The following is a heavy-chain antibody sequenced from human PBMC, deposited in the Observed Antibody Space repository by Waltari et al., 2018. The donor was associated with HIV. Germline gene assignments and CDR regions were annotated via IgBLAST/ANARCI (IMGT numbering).Heavy chain of an antibody. CDR3: AIIPVAGMYYGLDV. V-gene: IGHV3-30*03. Sequence: QVQLVESGGGVVQPGRSLRLSSAASGFPFSSYALHWVRQAPGKGLEWVAVISYDGSKKYYGDSVKGRFTISRDNSKNTLYLQMNSLRAEDTAVYYCAIIPVAGMYYGLDVWGQGTTVTVS. CDR2: ISYDGSKK. J-gene: IGHJ6*02. D-gene: IGHD6-19*01. CDR1: GFPFSSYA.